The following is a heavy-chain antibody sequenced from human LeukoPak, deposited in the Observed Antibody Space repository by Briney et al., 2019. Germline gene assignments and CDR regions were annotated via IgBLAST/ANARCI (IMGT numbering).Heavy chain of an antibody. J-gene: IGHJ3*02. D-gene: IGHD3-22*01. CDR2: ISAYNGNT. Sequence: GASVKVSCKASGYTFTSHGISWVRQAPGQGLEWMGWISAYNGNTKYAQMVQDRVTMTTDTSTSTAYMELRSLRSDDTAVYYCARDSPPNYSDSSGYYSDAFDIWGQGTMVAVSS. V-gene: IGHV1-18*01. CDR1: GYTFTSHG. CDR3: ARDSPPNYSDSSGYYSDAFDI.